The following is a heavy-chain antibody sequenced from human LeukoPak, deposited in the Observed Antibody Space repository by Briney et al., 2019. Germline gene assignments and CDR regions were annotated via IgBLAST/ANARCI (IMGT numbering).Heavy chain of an antibody. CDR1: GFSLGTSGMC. V-gene: IGHV2-70*11. J-gene: IGHJ4*02. CDR2: IDWDDDK. CDR3: ARAFSTVTTFDY. Sequence: SGPALVKPTQTLTLTCTFSGFSLGTSGMCVSWIRQPPGKALEWLARIDWDDDKYYSTSLQTRLTISKDTSKNQVVPTMTNMDPVDTATYYCARAFSTVTTFDYWGQGTLVTVSS. D-gene: IGHD4-17*01.